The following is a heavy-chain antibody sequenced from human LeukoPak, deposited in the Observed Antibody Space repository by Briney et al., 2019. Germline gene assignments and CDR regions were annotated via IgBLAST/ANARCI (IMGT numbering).Heavy chain of an antibody. Sequence: GRSLRLSCAASGFTFSNFGMSWVRQAPGRGLEWVSRISGSGGSTSYADAVKGRFTISRDNSKNTLYLQMNSLRAEDTAVYYCAKVVYYYDSSGLDGFDIWGQGTKVTVSS. CDR1: GFTFSNFG. CDR2: ISGSGGST. D-gene: IGHD3-22*01. J-gene: IGHJ3*02. V-gene: IGHV3-23*01. CDR3: AKVVYYYDSSGLDGFDI.